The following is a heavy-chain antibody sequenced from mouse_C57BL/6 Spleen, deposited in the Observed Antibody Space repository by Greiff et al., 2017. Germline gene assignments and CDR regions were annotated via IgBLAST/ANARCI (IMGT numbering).Heavy chain of an antibody. CDR3: AREGDYGNYAHWYFDV. V-gene: IGHV1-82*01. D-gene: IGHD2-1*01. CDR1: GYAFSSSW. Sequence: QVQLQQSGPELVKPGASVKISCKASGYAFSSSWMNWVKQRPGKGLEWIGRIYPGDGDTNYNGKFKGKATLTADKSSSTAYMQLSSLTSVDSAVYFCAREGDYGNYAHWYFDVWGTGTTVTVAS. J-gene: IGHJ1*03. CDR2: IYPGDGDT.